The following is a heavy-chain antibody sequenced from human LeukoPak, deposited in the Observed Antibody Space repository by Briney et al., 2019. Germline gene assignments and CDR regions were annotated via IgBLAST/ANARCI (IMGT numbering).Heavy chain of an antibody. CDR1: GGSVSNYY. V-gene: IGHV4-59*08. J-gene: IGHJ4*02. CDR2: VYYTGST. CDR3: ARHFAYSSSSYFDS. D-gene: IGHD6-6*01. Sequence: PSETLSLTCSVSGGSVSNYYGSCIRQPPGKGLEWIGYVYYTGSTNYNPSLKSRVTMFEDKSKNQFSLRLYSVTVADTAVYYCARHFAYSSSSYFDSWGQGSLVTVSS.